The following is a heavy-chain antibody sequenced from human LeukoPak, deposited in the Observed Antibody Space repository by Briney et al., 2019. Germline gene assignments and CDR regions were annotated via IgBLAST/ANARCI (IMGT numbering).Heavy chain of an antibody. Sequence: GGSLRLSCSASGFTFSSYAMHWVRQAPGKGLEYVSAISSNGGNTYYADSVKGRLTISRDNSKNTVYLQMSSLRAEDTALYYCVKDSSSWYYFDYWGHGTLVTVSS. CDR3: VKDSSSWYYFDY. D-gene: IGHD6-13*01. CDR1: GFTFSSYA. CDR2: ISSNGGNT. V-gene: IGHV3-64D*06. J-gene: IGHJ4*01.